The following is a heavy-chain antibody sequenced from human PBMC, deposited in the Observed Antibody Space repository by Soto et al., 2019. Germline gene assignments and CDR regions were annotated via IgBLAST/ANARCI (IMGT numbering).Heavy chain of an antibody. CDR3: ARGDCVGGTCYSLAGSFYYYMDV. D-gene: IGHD2-15*01. J-gene: IGHJ6*03. CDR1: GFTFSNYW. Sequence: EVQLVESGVGLVQPGGSLRLSCAASGFTFSNYWMYWVRQAPGKGLAWVSRINSDGSVSSYADSVKGRLTISRDNVKNTLYLQTDSLRAEDTAVHYCARGDCVGGTCYSLAGSFYYYMDVWGKGTTVTVFS. CDR2: INSDGSVS. V-gene: IGHV3-74*02.